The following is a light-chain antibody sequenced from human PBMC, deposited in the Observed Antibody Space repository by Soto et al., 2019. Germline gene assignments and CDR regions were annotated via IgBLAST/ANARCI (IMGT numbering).Light chain of an antibody. CDR3: LQDYVYPWT. CDR2: EAS. V-gene: IGKV1-6*01. Sequence: AIQVTQSPSSLSASVGDRVTISCRASQGIGNDLGWYQQKPGKAPKLLIYEASTLQTGVASRFSGSGSGTDFTLTISSLQPEDFGTYYWLQDYVYPWTFGQGTKVEVK. J-gene: IGKJ1*01. CDR1: QGIGND.